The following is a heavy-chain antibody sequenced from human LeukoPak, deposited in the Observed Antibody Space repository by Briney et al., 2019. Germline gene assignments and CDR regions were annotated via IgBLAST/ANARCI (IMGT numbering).Heavy chain of an antibody. CDR3: ARGTRWNDAFDI. J-gene: IGHJ3*02. CDR2: IHHSGST. CDR1: GGSISSGGYS. V-gene: IGHV4-30-2*01. Sequence: SETLSLTCAVSGGSISSGGYSWSWIRQPPGKGLEWIGYIHHSGSTYYNPSLKSRVTISVDRSKNQFSLKLSSVTAADTAVYYCARGTRWNDAFDIWGQGTMVTVSS. D-gene: IGHD4-23*01.